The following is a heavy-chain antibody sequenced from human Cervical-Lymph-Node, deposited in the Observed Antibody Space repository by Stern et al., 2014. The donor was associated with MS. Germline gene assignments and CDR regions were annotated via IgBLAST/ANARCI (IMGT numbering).Heavy chain of an antibody. D-gene: IGHD3-3*01. CDR2: INPNSGGT. CDR3: ARGPPYYDFWSSYGRDA. Sequence: DQLVESGAEVKKPGASVKVSCKASGYTFTGYYIHWVRQAPGQGLEWMGWINPNSGGTNYAQKFQGRVTMTRDTSISTAYMEVSRLRSDDTAVYYCARGPPYYDFWSSYGRDAWGQGSLVTVSS. CDR1: GYTFTGYY. V-gene: IGHV1-2*02. J-gene: IGHJ5*02.